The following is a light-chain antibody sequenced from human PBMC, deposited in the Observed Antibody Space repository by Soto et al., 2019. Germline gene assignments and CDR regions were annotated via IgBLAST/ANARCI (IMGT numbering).Light chain of an antibody. CDR2: DAS. CDR3: QQYGSAPRT. CDR1: QSVSSDS. J-gene: IGKJ1*01. V-gene: IGKV3-20*01. Sequence: EIVLTQSPGTLSLSPGERAILSCRASQSVSSDSLAWYRQKPGQAPSLLVYDASSRATGIPDRFSGSGSGTDFTLTISRLEPEDFAAYYGQQYGSAPRTFGQGTKVEIK.